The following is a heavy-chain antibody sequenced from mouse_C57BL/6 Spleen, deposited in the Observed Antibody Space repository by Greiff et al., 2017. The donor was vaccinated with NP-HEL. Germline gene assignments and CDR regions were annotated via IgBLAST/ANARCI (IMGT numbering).Heavy chain of an antibody. CDR3: ARSLIYYGSLFAY. V-gene: IGHV2-2*01. CDR2: IWSGGST. CDR1: GFSLTSYG. D-gene: IGHD2-2*01. Sequence: QVQLKESGPGLVQPSQSLSITCTVSGFSLTSYGVHWVRQSPGKGLEWLGVIWSGGSTDYNAAFISRLSISKDNSKSQVFFKMNSLQADDTAIYYCARSLIYYGSLFAYWGQGTLVTVSA. J-gene: IGHJ3*01.